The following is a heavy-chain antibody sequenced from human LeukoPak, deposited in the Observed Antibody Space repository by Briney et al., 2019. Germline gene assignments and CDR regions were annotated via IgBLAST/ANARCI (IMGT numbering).Heavy chain of an antibody. CDR2: IYYSGST. CDR1: GVSISSSNSY. J-gene: IGHJ5*02. V-gene: IGHV4-39*07. D-gene: IGHD3-22*01. Sequence: SXETLSLXCTVSGVSISSSNSYWGWIRQPPGKGLEWIGSIYYSGSTYYNPSLKSRVTISVDTSKNEFSLKLSSVTGEDTAVYXXAXGXRDRGPIQTGWFDPWGQGTLVTVSS. CDR3: AXGXRDRGPIQTGWFDP.